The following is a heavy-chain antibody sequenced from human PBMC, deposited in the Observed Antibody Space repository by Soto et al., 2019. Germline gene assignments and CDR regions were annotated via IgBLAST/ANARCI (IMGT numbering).Heavy chain of an antibody. Sequence: GGSLRLSCAASGFTFSSYSMNWVRQATGKGLEWVSYISSSSSTIYYADSVKGRFTISRDNAKNSLYLQMNSLRDEDTAVYYCASPLSIAAAGTNAEYFQHWGQGTLVTVSS. J-gene: IGHJ1*01. D-gene: IGHD6-13*01. CDR3: ASPLSIAAAGTNAEYFQH. CDR2: ISSSSSTI. V-gene: IGHV3-48*02. CDR1: GFTFSSYS.